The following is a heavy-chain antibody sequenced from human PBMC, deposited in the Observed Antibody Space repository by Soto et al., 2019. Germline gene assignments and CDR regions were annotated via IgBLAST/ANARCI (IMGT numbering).Heavy chain of an antibody. CDR1: GFTFSSYD. V-gene: IGHV3-13*01. CDR2: IDIDGNT. D-gene: IGHD1-1*01. CDR3: AREGERGSGDSVDALDI. Sequence: TGGSLRLSCAASGFTFSSYDMHWVRQATGKGLEWVTAIDIDGNTFYGGSGEGRFTISRENGKNSLYLQMSSLRAGETAVYYCAREGERGSGDSVDALDIWGQGTLVTVSS. J-gene: IGHJ3*02.